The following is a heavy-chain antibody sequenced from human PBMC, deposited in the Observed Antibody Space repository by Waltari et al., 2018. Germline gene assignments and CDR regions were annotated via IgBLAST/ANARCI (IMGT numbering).Heavy chain of an antibody. D-gene: IGHD3-3*01. J-gene: IGHJ4*02. V-gene: IGHV4-34*01. CDR3: ARGPTYYDFWSGYSIPFDY. CDR2: INHSGST. CDR1: GGSFSGYY. Sequence: QVQLQQWGAGLLQPSETLSLTCAVYGGSFSGYYWSWIRQPPGKGLEWIGEINHSGSTNYNPSLKSRVTISVDTSKNQFSLKLSSVTAADTAVYYCARGPTYYDFWSGYSIPFDYWGQGTLVTVSS.